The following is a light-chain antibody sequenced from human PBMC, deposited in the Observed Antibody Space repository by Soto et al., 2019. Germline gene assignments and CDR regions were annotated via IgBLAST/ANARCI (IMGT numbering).Light chain of an antibody. CDR3: QQYGSSPPRFT. V-gene: IGKV3-20*01. CDR2: SAS. J-gene: IGKJ3*01. CDR1: QSVSSSY. Sequence: ESVLTQSPGTMSLSPGERATLSCRASQSVSSSYLAWYQPKPRQAPRLLIYSASSRATDIPERFSGSGAGTDFTLTIGRLEPEDFAVYYCQQYGSSPPRFTFGPGTRVYIK.